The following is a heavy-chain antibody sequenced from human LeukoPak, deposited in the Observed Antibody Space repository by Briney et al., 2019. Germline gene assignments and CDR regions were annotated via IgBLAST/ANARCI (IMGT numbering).Heavy chain of an antibody. J-gene: IGHJ4*02. Sequence: PGGSLRLSCAASGFTFSSYWMHWVRQAPGKGLVWVSRINSDGSSTSYADSVKGRFTISRDNTKNTLYLQMNSLRAEDTAVYYCASQIGGVTMANYWGQGTLVTVSS. D-gene: IGHD3-16*01. CDR1: GFTFSSYW. CDR3: ASQIGGVTMANY. V-gene: IGHV3-74*01. CDR2: INSDGSST.